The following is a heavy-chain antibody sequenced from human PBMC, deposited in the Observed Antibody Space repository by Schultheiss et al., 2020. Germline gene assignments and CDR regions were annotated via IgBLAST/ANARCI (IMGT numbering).Heavy chain of an antibody. V-gene: IGHV4-39*07. CDR1: GGSISGSSYY. J-gene: IGHJ4*02. CDR2: IYFSGDT. Sequence: SETLSLTCTVSGGSISGSSYYWGWIRQPPGKGLEWIGSIYFSGDTYYNPSLKSRVTISVDTSKNQFSLKLSSVTAADTAVYYCARLSGTYGSDCDYWGQGTLVTVSS. CDR3: ARLSGTYGSDCDY. D-gene: IGHD1-26*01.